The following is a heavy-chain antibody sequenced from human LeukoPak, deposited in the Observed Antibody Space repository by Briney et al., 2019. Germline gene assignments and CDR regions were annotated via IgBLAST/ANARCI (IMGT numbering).Heavy chain of an antibody. Sequence: ASVKVSCKASGYTFTSYDINWVRQATGQGLEWMGWMNPNSGNTGYAQKFQGRVTMTEDTSTDTAYMELSSLRSDDTAVYFCATLPRGHLFDSWGQGTLVTVSS. CDR1: GYTFTSYD. CDR2: MNPNSGNT. D-gene: IGHD3-10*01. V-gene: IGHV1-8*01. CDR3: ATLPRGHLFDS. J-gene: IGHJ4*02.